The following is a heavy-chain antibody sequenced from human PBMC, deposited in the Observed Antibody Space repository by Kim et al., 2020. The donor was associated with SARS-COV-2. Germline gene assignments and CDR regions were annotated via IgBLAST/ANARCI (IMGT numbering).Heavy chain of an antibody. CDR1: GFTFSDYY. CDR2: ISSSSSYT. Sequence: GGSLRLSCAASGFTFSDYYMSWIRQAPGKGLEWVSYISSSSSYTNYADSVKGRFTISRDNAKNSLYLQMNSLRAEDTAVYYCASHYNWNDPFDYWGQGTLVTVSS. V-gene: IGHV3-11*06. CDR3: ASHYNWNDPFDY. D-gene: IGHD1-1*01. J-gene: IGHJ4*02.